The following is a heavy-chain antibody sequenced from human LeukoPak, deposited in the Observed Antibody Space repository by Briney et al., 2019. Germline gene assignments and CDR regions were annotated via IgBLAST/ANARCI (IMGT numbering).Heavy chain of an antibody. D-gene: IGHD6-13*01. Sequence: GGSLRLSCAASGFTFSSYSMNWVRQAPGKGLEWVSYISSSSSTIYYADSVKGRFTISRDNAKNSLYLQMNSLRAEDTAVYYCAREISWGIAAGDDWGQGTTVTVS. J-gene: IGHJ6*02. CDR3: AREISWGIAAGDD. CDR2: ISSSSSTI. CDR1: GFTFSSYS. V-gene: IGHV3-48*04.